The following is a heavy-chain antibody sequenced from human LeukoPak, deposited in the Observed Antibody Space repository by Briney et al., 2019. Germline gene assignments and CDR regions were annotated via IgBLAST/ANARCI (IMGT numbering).Heavy chain of an antibody. J-gene: IGHJ4*02. CDR1: GGSISSYY. CDR3: AREDEQLWLRGGFDY. D-gene: IGHD5-18*01. Sequence: SETLSLTCTVSGGSISSYYWSWIRQPPGKGLEWIGYIYYSGSTNYNPSLKSRVTISVDTSKNQFSLKLSSVTAADTAVYYCAREDEQLWLRGGFDYWGQGTLVTVSS. V-gene: IGHV4-59*12. CDR2: IYYSGST.